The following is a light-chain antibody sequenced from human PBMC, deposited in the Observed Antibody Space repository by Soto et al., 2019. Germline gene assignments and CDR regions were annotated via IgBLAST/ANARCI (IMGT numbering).Light chain of an antibody. CDR1: QSISTY. Sequence: DIQMTQSPSSLSASVGDRVTITCRASQSISTYLNWYQQKVGKAPKLLIYAASSLQRGVPSRFSGSGSGTDFALTISSLQPEDFATYYCQQSFSTPRTFGQGNKLEIK. CDR2: AAS. V-gene: IGKV1-39*01. J-gene: IGKJ2*02. CDR3: QQSFSTPRT.